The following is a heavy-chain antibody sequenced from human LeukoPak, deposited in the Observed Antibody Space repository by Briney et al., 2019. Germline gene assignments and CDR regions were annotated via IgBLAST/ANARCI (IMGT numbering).Heavy chain of an antibody. CDR2: IKSKAHGGTT. Sequence: PGGSLCLACAASGFTFKNAWMSWVRQAPGKGLEWVGRIKSKAHGGTTDYAAPVKDRFTISRDDSKNTLYLQMNSLKTEDTAVYYCTTILIDYGDYLDYCDLGTVVTVSS. CDR3: TTILIDYGDYLDY. J-gene: IGHJ4*02. D-gene: IGHD4-17*01. CDR1: GFTFKNAW. V-gene: IGHV3-15*01.